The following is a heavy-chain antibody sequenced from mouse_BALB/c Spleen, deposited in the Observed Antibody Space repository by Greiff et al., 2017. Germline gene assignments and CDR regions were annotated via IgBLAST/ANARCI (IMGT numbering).Heavy chain of an antibody. CDR1: GFTFSSYA. J-gene: IGHJ3*01. CDR3: ARGGIDWFAY. CDR2: ISSGGST. V-gene: IGHV5-6-5*01. Sequence: EVQGVESGGGLVKPGGSLKLSCAASGFTFSSYAMSWVRQTPEKRLEWVASISSGGSTYYPDSVKGRFTISRDNARNILYLQMSSLRSEDTAMYYCARGGIDWFAYWGQGTLVTVSA.